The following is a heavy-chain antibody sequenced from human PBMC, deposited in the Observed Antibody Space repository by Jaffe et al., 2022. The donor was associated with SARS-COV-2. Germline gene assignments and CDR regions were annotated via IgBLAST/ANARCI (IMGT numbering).Heavy chain of an antibody. CDR2: IYYSGST. Sequence: QVQLQESGPGLVKPSETLSLTCTVSGGSISSYYWSWIRQPPGKGLEWIGYIYYSGSTNYNPSLKSRVTISVDTSKNQFSLKLSSVTAADTAVYYCARVRSSGWYRNNWFDPWGQGTLVTVSS. J-gene: IGHJ5*02. V-gene: IGHV4-59*01. D-gene: IGHD6-19*01. CDR1: GGSISSYY. CDR3: ARVRSSGWYRNNWFDP.